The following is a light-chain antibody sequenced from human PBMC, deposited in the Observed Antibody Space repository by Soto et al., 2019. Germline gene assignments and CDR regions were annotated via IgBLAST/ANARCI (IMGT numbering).Light chain of an antibody. J-gene: IGKJ4*01. V-gene: IGKV3-20*01. CDR3: QQYGSSLALT. CDR2: GAS. Sequence: IVLTQSPGTPSLSPGERGTLSCRGSQSVSSSYLAWYQQKPGQAPRLLIYGASSRATGIPDRFSGSGSGTDFTLTISRLEPEDFAVYYCQQYGSSLALTFGGGTKVDIK. CDR1: QSVSSSY.